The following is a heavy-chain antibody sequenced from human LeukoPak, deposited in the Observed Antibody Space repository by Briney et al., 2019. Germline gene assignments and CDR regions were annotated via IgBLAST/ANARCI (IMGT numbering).Heavy chain of an antibody. J-gene: IGHJ4*02. V-gene: IGHV4-59*12. Sequence: SETLSLTCTVSGGSISSYYWSWIRQPPGKGLEWIGYIYCSGSTNYNPSLKSRVTISVDTSKNQFSLKLSSVTAADTAVYYCARVGVLDTAMPIYYFDYWGQGTLVTVSS. CDR1: GGSISSYY. D-gene: IGHD5-18*01. CDR2: IYCSGST. CDR3: ARVGVLDTAMPIYYFDY.